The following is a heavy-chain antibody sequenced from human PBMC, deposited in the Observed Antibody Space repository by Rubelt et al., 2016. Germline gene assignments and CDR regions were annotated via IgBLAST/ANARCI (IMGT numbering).Heavy chain of an antibody. CDR2: ISSGGSHM. V-gene: IGHV3-21*01. CDR1: GFTFTSYS. CDR3: ARDRAVAGT. Sequence: VQLVESGGGLVKPGGSLRLSCAASGFTFTSYSMNRVRQAPGKGLEWVSSISSGGSHMYYADSVKGRFTISRDNAKNSLYLQMNSLRAEDTAVYYCARDRAVAGTWGQGTLVTVSS. J-gene: IGHJ4*02. D-gene: IGHD6-19*01.